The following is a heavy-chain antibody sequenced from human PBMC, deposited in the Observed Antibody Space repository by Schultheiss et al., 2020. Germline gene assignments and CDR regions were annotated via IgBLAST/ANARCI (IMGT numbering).Heavy chain of an antibody. CDR1: GGSISSSSYY. D-gene: IGHD3-22*01. CDR2: IYYSGST. CDR3: ARVNYYDTTGYRYYYYGVDV. Sequence: SETLSLTCTVSGGSISSSSYYWSWIRQPAGKGLEWIGYIYYSGSTYYNPSLKSRVTISVDTSTNQFSLRLSSVTAADTAVYYCARVNYYDTTGYRYYYYGVDVWGQGTTVTVSS. J-gene: IGHJ6*02. V-gene: IGHV4-61*10.